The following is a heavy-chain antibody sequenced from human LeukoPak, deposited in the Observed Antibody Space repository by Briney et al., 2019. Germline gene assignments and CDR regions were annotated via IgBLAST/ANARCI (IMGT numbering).Heavy chain of an antibody. V-gene: IGHV1-18*01. CDR2: ISTSYGNT. J-gene: IGHJ4*02. CDR3: ARAGLLWFGESIAY. Sequence: GASVKVSCQASGYTFSSYGTTWVRQAPGQGLEWMGWISTSYGNTNYAQKLQGRVTLTTDTSTSTAYMELRSLRSDDTALYYCARAGLLWFGESIAYWGQGTLVTVSS. CDR1: GYTFSSYG. D-gene: IGHD3-10*01.